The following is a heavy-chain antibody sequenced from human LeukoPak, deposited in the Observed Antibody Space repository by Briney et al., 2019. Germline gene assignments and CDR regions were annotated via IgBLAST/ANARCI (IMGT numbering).Heavy chain of an antibody. Sequence: GGSLRLSCAASGFTVSSNYMSWVRQAPGKGLEWVSVIYGGGGTYYADSVKGRFTISRDSSKNTLYLQMNSLRAEDTAVYYCARGSSSPFDYWGQGTLVTVSS. J-gene: IGHJ4*02. CDR2: IYGGGGT. D-gene: IGHD6-13*01. CDR3: ARGSSSPFDY. CDR1: GFTVSSNY. V-gene: IGHV3-53*01.